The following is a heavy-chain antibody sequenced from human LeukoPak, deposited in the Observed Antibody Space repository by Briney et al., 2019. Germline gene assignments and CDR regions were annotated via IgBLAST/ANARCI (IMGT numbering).Heavy chain of an antibody. D-gene: IGHD6-19*01. CDR3: ARGAVAASYCFDS. J-gene: IGHJ4*02. CDR1: GFVFSNYW. V-gene: IGHV3-74*01. Sequence: PGGSLRLSCAASGFVFSNYWMHWVRQAPGKGLVWVSRIHSDGTITNYADAVKGRLTISRDNAKNTLYLQVSSLTAEDTAIYYCARGAVAASYCFDSWGQGTLVTVSS. CDR2: IHSDGTIT.